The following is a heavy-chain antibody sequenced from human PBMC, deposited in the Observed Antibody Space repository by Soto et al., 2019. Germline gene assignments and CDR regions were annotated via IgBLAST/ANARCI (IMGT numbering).Heavy chain of an antibody. CDR1: GYTFTSYG. CDR3: ARDRNYDILTGYQNPYYYYGMDV. Sequence: ASVKVSCKASGYTFTSYGISWVRQAPGQGLEWMGWISAYNGNTNYAQKLQGRVTMTTDTSTSTAYMELRSLRSDDTAVYYCARDRNYDILTGYQNPYYYYGMDVWGQGTTVT. J-gene: IGHJ6*02. V-gene: IGHV1-18*01. D-gene: IGHD3-9*01. CDR2: ISAYNGNT.